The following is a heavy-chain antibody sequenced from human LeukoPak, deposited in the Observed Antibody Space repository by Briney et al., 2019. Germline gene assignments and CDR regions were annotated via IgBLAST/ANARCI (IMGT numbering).Heavy chain of an antibody. Sequence: ASVKVSCKASGGTFSSYAISWVRQAPGQGLEWMGGIIPIFGTANYAQEFQGRVTITADKSTSTANMELSSLRSEDTAVYYCARGRGGKYCSGGSCYSYDYYYYYMDVWGKGTTVTVSS. J-gene: IGHJ6*03. CDR3: ARGRGGKYCSGGSCYSYDYYYYYMDV. CDR2: IIPIFGTA. CDR1: GGTFSSYA. V-gene: IGHV1-69*06. D-gene: IGHD2-15*01.